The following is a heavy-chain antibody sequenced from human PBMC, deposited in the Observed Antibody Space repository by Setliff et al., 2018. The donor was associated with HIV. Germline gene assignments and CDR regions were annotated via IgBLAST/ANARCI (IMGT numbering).Heavy chain of an antibody. CDR2: IFYRGTT. J-gene: IGHJ3*02. CDR3: ARLSPLRAFDI. CDR1: GGSISSSTYY. V-gene: IGHV4-39*01. Sequence: SETLSLTCTVSGGSISSSTYYWGWIRQPPGKGLEWIGSIFYRGTTYDNSSLKSRLTMSVDTSKNQFSLRLTFLTAADTAVYYCARLSPLRAFDIWGQGTMVTVSS.